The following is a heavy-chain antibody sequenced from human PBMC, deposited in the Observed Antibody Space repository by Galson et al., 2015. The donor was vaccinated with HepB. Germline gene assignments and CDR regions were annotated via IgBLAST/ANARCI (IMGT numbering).Heavy chain of an antibody. CDR1: GGTFSSYA. J-gene: IGHJ3*02. Sequence: SVKVSCKASGGTFSSYAISWVRQAPGQGLEWMGGIIPIFGTANYAQKFQGRVTITADESTSTAYMELSSLRSEDTAVYYCARDLSSFLGAFDIWGQGTMVTVSS. CDR3: ARDLSSFLGAFDI. V-gene: IGHV1-69*13. D-gene: IGHD2/OR15-2a*01. CDR2: IIPIFGTA.